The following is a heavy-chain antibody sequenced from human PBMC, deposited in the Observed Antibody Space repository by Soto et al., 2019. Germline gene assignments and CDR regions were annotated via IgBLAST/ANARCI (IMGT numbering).Heavy chain of an antibody. D-gene: IGHD3-3*01. Sequence: GGSLRLSCAASGFTFSSYAMHWVRQAPGKGLEWVAVISYDGSNIYYADSVKGRFTISRDNSKNTLYLQMNSLRAEDTAVYYCARDWRALRSYYYYGMDVWGQGTTVTVSS. CDR1: GFTFSSYA. J-gene: IGHJ6*02. V-gene: IGHV3-30-3*01. CDR2: ISYDGSNI. CDR3: ARDWRALRSYYYYGMDV.